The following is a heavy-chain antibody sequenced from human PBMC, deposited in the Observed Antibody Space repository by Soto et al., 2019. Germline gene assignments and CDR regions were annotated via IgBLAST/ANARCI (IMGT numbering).Heavy chain of an antibody. J-gene: IGHJ5*02. CDR1: GGSVSSGSYY. V-gene: IGHV4-61*01. D-gene: IGHD5-18*01. CDR3: ARGGYSYGYRFDP. CDR2: IYYSGST. Sequence: PSETLSLTCTVSGGSVSSGSYYWSWIRQPPGKGLEWIGYIYYSGSTNYNPSLKSRVTISVNTSKNQFSLKLSSVTAADTAVYYCARGGYSYGYRFDPWGQGILVTVSS.